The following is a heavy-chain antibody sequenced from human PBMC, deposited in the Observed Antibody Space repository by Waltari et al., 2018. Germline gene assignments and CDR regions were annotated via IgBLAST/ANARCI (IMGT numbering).Heavy chain of an antibody. V-gene: IGHV1-18*01. CDR2: ISVDNGKT. D-gene: IGHD6-19*01. CDR1: GYTFTKYG. Sequence: QVHLVQSGPELKKPGASGRVSCEASGYTFTKYGVSWVRQAPGQGLEWKGWISVDNGKTNYAQKLQGRVTLTADTSTNIAYMELRSLRSDDRAVYFCARGQWMAGGGHGFDMWSQATRVAVSS. J-gene: IGHJ3*02. CDR3: ARGQWMAGGGHGFDM.